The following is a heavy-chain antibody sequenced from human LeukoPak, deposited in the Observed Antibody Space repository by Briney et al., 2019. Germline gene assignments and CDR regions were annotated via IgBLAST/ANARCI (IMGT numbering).Heavy chain of an antibody. CDR1: GFTFSSYS. V-gene: IGHV3-21*01. CDR3: ARDLYYDSSGYYPGGGYYGMDV. CDR2: ISSSSSYI. Sequence: GGSLRLSCAASGFTFSSYSMNWVRQAPGKGLEWVSSISSSSSYIYYADSVKGRFTISRDNAKNSLSLQMNSLRAEDTAVYYCARDLYYDSSGYYPGGGYYGMDVWGQGTTVTVSS. D-gene: IGHD3-22*01. J-gene: IGHJ6*02.